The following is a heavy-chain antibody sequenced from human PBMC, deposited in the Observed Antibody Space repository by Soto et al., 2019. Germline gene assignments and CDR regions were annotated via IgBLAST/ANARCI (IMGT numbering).Heavy chain of an antibody. CDR1: GFSRTTSGAG. J-gene: IGHJ3*02. Sequence: QITLKESGPTLVKPTQTLTLTCSFSGFSRTTSGAGVGWIRQPPGKALEWLAVIYWNDDKRYSPSLKTRLTITTDTSKIQVSLTMTNMAPVDTATYYCARTHPLIIGTDAFDIWGQGTMVTVSS. V-gene: IGHV2-5*01. CDR2: IYWNDDK. D-gene: IGHD3-10*01. CDR3: ARTHPLIIGTDAFDI.